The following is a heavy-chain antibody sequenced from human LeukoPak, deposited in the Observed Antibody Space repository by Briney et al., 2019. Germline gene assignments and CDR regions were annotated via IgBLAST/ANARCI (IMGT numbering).Heavy chain of an antibody. J-gene: IGHJ4*02. Sequence: PSETLSLTCTVSGGSISSSSYYWGWIRQPPGKGLEWIGSIYYSGSTYYNPSLKSRVTISVDTSKNQFSLKLSSVTAADTAVYYCARDYGSGSYTYFDYWGQGTLVTVSS. CDR3: ARDYGSGSYTYFDY. V-gene: IGHV4-39*07. CDR2: IYYSGST. D-gene: IGHD3-10*01. CDR1: GGSISSSSYY.